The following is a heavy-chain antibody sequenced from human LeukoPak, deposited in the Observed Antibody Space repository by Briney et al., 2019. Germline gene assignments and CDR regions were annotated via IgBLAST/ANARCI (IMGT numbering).Heavy chain of an antibody. Sequence: GGSLRLSCAGAGFIFSNAWMGWVRQAPGKGLEWVGHMKSMVGGGTTDYVATMRGRFTISRQDSKSTLYLEIHSLKTEDTAVYYCVTDKPYRGLRTFDYWGQGTLVTVSS. CDR2: MKSMVGGGTT. CDR3: VTDKPYRGLRTFDY. D-gene: IGHD4-11*01. V-gene: IGHV3-15*05. CDR1: GFIFSNAW. J-gene: IGHJ4*02.